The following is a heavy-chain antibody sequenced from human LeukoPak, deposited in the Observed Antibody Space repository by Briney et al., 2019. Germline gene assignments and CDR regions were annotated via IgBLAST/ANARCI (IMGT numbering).Heavy chain of an antibody. V-gene: IGHV3-21*04. Sequence: PGGSLRLSCAASGFTFSSYSMNWVRQAPGKGLEWVSSISSSSSYIYYADSVKGRFTISRDNAKNSLYLQMNSLRAEDTAVYYCARDDAHYDFFGYDRRGWFDPWGQGTLVIVSS. CDR3: ARDDAHYDFFGYDRRGWFDP. CDR2: ISSSSSYI. J-gene: IGHJ5*02. CDR1: GFTFSSYS. D-gene: IGHD3-3*01.